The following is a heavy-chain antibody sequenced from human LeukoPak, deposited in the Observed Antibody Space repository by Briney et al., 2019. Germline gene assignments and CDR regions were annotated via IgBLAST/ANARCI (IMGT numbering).Heavy chain of an antibody. CDR1: GFTFSSYW. CDR2: ISSSSSYI. D-gene: IGHD5-12*01. CDR3: ARYGGYKLFDY. V-gene: IGHV3-21*01. Sequence: GGSLRLSCAASGFTFSSYWMHWVRQAPGKGLEWVSSISSSSSYIYYADSVKGRFTISRDNAKNSLYLQMNSLRAEDTAVYYCARYGGYKLFDYWGQGTLVTVSS. J-gene: IGHJ4*02.